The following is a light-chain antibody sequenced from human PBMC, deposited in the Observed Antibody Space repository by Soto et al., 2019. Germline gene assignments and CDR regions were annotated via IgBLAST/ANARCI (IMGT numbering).Light chain of an antibody. J-gene: IGKJ1*01. V-gene: IGKV3-15*01. Sequence: EIVMTQSPATLSMSPGERATLSCRASQSVSSNLAWYRQKPGQAPRLLIYGASTRATGVPATFSGSGSGSGTEFTLTISSLQSEDFALYYCQQYNNWPTFGQGTKVEIK. CDR2: GAS. CDR3: QQYNNWPT. CDR1: QSVSSN.